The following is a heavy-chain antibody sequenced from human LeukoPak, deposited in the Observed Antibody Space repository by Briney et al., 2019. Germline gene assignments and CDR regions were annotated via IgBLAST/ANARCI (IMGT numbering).Heavy chain of an antibody. Sequence: GGSLRLSCAASGFTVSSNYMSWVRQAPGKGLEWVSVIYSGGSTYYADSVKGRFTISRDNSKSTLYLQMNSLRAEDTAVYYCARERDSSGFETYWGQGTLVTVSS. CDR2: IYSGGST. CDR1: GFTVSSNY. J-gene: IGHJ4*02. CDR3: ARERDSSGFETY. D-gene: IGHD6-19*01. V-gene: IGHV3-53*01.